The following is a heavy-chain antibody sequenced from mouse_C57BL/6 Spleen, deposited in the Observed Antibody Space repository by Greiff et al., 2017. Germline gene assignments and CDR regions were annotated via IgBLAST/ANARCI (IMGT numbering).Heavy chain of an antibody. D-gene: IGHD2-3*01. V-gene: IGHV5-17*01. J-gene: IGHJ1*03. Sequence: EVQVVESGGGLVKPGGSLKLSCAASGFTFSDYGMHWVRQAPEQGLEWVAYISSGSSTIYYAETVKGRFTFSRDNAKNTLFQQMTSLRAEDTAMYYCARGCYDYWYFDVWGTGTTVTVSA. CDR2: ISSGSSTI. CDR3: ARGCYDYWYFDV. CDR1: GFTFSDYG.